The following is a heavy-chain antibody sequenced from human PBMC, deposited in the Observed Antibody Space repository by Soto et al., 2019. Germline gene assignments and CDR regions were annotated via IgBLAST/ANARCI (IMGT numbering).Heavy chain of an antibody. CDR2: ISYDGSNK. J-gene: IGHJ3*02. Sequence: GGSLRLSCAASGFTFSSYAMHWVRQAPGKGLEWVAVISYDGSNKYYADSVKGRFTTSRDNSKNTLYLQMNSLRAEDTAVYYCARDRDPYYYDTYDAFDIWGQGTMVTVSS. D-gene: IGHD3-22*01. CDR1: GFTFSSYA. CDR3: ARDRDPYYYDTYDAFDI. V-gene: IGHV3-30-3*01.